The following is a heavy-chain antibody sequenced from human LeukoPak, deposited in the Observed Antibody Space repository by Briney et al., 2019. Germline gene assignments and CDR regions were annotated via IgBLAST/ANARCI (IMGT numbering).Heavy chain of an antibody. J-gene: IGHJ4*02. Sequence: GGSLRLSCAASGFTFSSYVMHWVRQAPGKGLEWVAIISYDGSNEYYADSVKGRFTISRDNSKNTLYLQMNSLRAEDTAVYYCARHNSYYDSSGYFDYWGQGTLVTVSS. D-gene: IGHD3-22*01. V-gene: IGHV3-30*14. CDR2: ISYDGSNE. CDR1: GFTFSSYV. CDR3: ARHNSYYDSSGYFDY.